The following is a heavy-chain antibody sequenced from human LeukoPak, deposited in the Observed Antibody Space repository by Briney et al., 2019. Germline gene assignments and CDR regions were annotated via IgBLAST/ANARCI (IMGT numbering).Heavy chain of an antibody. D-gene: IGHD1-26*01. J-gene: IGHJ4*02. V-gene: IGHV3-23*01. CDR3: AKASVGTTGGTFDS. Sequence: PGGSLRLSCAASGFSFNSYAMSWVRQAPGKGLEWVSGISSSGGSTYYADSVKGRFTISRDNSKKTLYPQMNSLRAGDTAVYYCAKASVGTTGGTFDSWGQGTLVTVSS. CDR1: GFSFNSYA. CDR2: ISSSGGST.